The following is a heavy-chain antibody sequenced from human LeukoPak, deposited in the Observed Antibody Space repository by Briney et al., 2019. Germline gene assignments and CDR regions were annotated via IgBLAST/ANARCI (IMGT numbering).Heavy chain of an antibody. CDR1: GGFNTHYY. J-gene: IGHJ6*03. V-gene: IGHV4-59*01. CDR3: ARGPARPPYYYMNV. CDR2: FYHSGST. Sequence: SETLSLTCSVSGGFNTHYYWSWIRQPPGKGLEWIGYFYHSGSTNYNPSLKSRVTISVDTSKNQFSLKLSSVTAADTAVYYCARGPARPPYYYMNVWGKGTTVTVSS.